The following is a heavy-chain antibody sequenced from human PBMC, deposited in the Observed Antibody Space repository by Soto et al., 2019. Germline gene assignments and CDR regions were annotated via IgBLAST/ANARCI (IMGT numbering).Heavy chain of an antibody. V-gene: IGHV1-58*01. D-gene: IGHD2-8*01. CDR2: IVVGSGNT. Sequence: SVKVSCKASGFTFTSSAVQWVRQARGQRLEWIGWIVVGSGNTNYAQKFQERVTITRDMSTSTAYMELSSLRSEDTAVYYCAAPHCTNGVCYSGYYYYYGMDPWGQGTTVTVSS. J-gene: IGHJ6*02. CDR3: AAPHCTNGVCYSGYYYYYGMDP. CDR1: GFTFTSSA.